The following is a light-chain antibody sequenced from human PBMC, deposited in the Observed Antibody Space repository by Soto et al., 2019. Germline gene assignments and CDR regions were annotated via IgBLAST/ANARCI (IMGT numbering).Light chain of an antibody. CDR3: QSYDSRLSAYA. CDR2: EVN. Sequence: QSVLAQPPSASGSPGQSVAISCTGTSSDVGGYNYVSWYQQHPGKAPKLMIYEVNKRPSGVPDRFSGSKSGTSASLAITGLQAEDEADYYCQSYDSRLSAYAFGTGTKVTVL. CDR1: SSDVGGYNY. V-gene: IGLV2-8*01. J-gene: IGLJ1*01.